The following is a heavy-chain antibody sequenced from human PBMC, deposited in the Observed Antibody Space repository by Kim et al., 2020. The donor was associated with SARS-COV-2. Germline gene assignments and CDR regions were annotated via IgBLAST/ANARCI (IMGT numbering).Heavy chain of an antibody. J-gene: IGHJ4*02. D-gene: IGHD2-15*01. CDR2: INAGNGNT. CDR3: ARPAEVFATFYFDY. V-gene: IGHV1-3*01. CDR1: GYTFTSYA. Sequence: ASVKVSCKASGYTFTSYAMHWVRQAPGQRLEWMGWINAGNGNTKYSQKFQGRVTITRDTSASTAYMELSSLRSEDTAVYYCARPAEVFATFYFDYWGQGTLVTVSS.